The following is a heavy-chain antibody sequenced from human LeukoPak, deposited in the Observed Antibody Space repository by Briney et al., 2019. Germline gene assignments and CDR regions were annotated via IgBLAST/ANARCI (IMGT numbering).Heavy chain of an antibody. CDR1: GFTFSSYG. V-gene: IGHV3-30*18. J-gene: IGHJ4*02. D-gene: IGHD5-18*01. Sequence: GGSLRLSCAASGFTFSSYGMHWVRQAPGKGLEWVAAISYDGSNKYYADSVKGRFTISRDNSKNTLYLQMNSLRAEDTAVYYCAKEALGGYSYGYWYYFDYWGQGTLVTVSS. CDR2: ISYDGSNK. CDR3: AKEALGGYSYGYWYYFDY.